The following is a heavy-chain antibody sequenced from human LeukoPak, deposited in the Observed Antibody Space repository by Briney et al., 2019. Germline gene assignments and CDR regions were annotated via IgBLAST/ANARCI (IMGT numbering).Heavy chain of an antibody. Sequence: SETLSLTCTVSGGSISSYYWSWIRQPPGKGLEWIGYIYYSGSTNYNPSLKSGGTISVDTSKNQFSLKLSSVTAADTAVYYCARRQTMVRGGTDYWGQGTLVTVSS. J-gene: IGHJ4*02. CDR2: IYYSGST. CDR1: GGSISSYY. V-gene: IGHV4-59*12. CDR3: ARRQTMVRGGTDY. D-gene: IGHD3-10*01.